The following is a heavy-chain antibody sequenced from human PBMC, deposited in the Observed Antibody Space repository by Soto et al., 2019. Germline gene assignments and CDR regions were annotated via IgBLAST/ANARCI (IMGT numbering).Heavy chain of an antibody. J-gene: IGHJ4*02. Sequence: GESLKISCKGSGYTFTNYWIGWVRQMPGKGLKWMGIIYPGDSDTRYSPSFQGQVTISADRSISTAYLQWSSLRASDTAIYYCALVVRGVTTEAHYFDYWGQGTLVTVSS. CDR2: IYPGDSDT. D-gene: IGHD3-10*01. CDR1: GYTFTNYW. CDR3: ALVVRGVTTEAHYFDY. V-gene: IGHV5-51*01.